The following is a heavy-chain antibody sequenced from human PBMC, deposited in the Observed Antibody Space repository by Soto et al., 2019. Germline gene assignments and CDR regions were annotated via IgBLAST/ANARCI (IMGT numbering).Heavy chain of an antibody. V-gene: IGHV4-34*01. D-gene: IGHD2-2*01. CDR2: INHSGST. CDR3: ARVHCSSTSRHRGMDV. Sequence: SETLSLTCAVYGGSFSGYYWSWIRQPPGKGLEWIGEINHSGSTNYNPSLKSRVTISVDTSKNQFSLKLSSVTAADTAVYYCARVHCSSTSRHRGMDVWGQGTTVTVSS. CDR1: GGSFSGYY. J-gene: IGHJ6*02.